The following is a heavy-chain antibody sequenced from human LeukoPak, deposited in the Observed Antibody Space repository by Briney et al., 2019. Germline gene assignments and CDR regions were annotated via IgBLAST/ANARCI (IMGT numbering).Heavy chain of an antibody. Sequence: PSETLSLTCTVSGGSISSYYWSWIRQPAGKGLEWIGRIYISGSTNYNPSLKSRVTMSVDTSKNQFSLKLSSVTAADTAVYYCARGSSSSGWYSLGYYYYMDVWGKGTTVTVSS. V-gene: IGHV4-4*07. CDR1: GGSISSYY. CDR3: ARGSSSSGWYSLGYYYYMDV. J-gene: IGHJ6*03. D-gene: IGHD6-19*01. CDR2: IYISGST.